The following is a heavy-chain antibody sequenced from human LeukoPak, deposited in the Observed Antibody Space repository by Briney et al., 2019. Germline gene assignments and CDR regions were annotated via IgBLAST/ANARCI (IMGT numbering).Heavy chain of an antibody. V-gene: IGHV1-2*02. J-gene: IGHJ4*02. D-gene: IGHD1-26*01. CDR1: GYTFTGYY. Sequence: AASVKVSCKASGYTFTGYYMHWVRQAPGQGLEWMGWINPNSGGTNYAQKFQGRVTMTRDTSISTAYMELSRLRSDDTAVYYCARDLGGGSYYFDYWGQGTLVTVSS. CDR3: ARDLGGGSYYFDY. CDR2: INPNSGGT.